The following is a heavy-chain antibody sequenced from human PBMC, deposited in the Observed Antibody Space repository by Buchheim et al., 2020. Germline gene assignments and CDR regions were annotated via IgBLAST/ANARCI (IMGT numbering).Heavy chain of an antibody. V-gene: IGHV3-23*01. CDR2: ISGSGGDI. D-gene: IGHD1-1*01. CDR3: AKSKNWNREDYFDY. Sequence: EVQLLESGGGLVQPGGSLRLSCVASGITFSDYAMSWVRQAPGKGLEWVSAISGSGGDIYFADSVKGRFTISRDNSKNTLYLGMTSLRAEDTAVYYCAKSKNWNREDYFDYWGQGTL. J-gene: IGHJ4*02. CDR1: GITFSDYA.